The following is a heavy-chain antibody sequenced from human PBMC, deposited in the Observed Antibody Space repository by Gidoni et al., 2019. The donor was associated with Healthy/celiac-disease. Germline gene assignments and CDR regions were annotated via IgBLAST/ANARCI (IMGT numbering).Heavy chain of an antibody. D-gene: IGHD3-3*01. CDR1: GGSISSYY. CDR3: ARDRVFWSGYYQSRAFDI. Sequence: QVQLQESGPGLVKPSETLSLTCTVSGGSISSYYWSWIRQPPGKGLEWIGYIYYSGSTNYNPSLKSRVTISVDTSKNQFSLKLSSVTAAGTAVYYCARDRVFWSGYYQSRAFDIWGQGTMVTVSS. J-gene: IGHJ3*02. CDR2: IYYSGST. V-gene: IGHV4-59*01.